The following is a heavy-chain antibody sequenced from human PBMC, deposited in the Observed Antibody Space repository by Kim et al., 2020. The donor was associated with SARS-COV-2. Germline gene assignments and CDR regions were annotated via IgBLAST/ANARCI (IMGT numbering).Heavy chain of an antibody. D-gene: IGHD1-26*01. V-gene: IGHV3-64*01. CDR2: ISSNGGST. CDR3: ARAGSSDAFDI. Sequence: GGSLRLSCAASGFTFSSYAMHWVRQAPGKGLEYVSAISSNGGSTYYANSVKGRFTISRDNSKNTLYLQMGSLRAEDMAVYYCARAGSSDAFDIWGQGTMVTVSS. J-gene: IGHJ3*02. CDR1: GFTFSSYA.